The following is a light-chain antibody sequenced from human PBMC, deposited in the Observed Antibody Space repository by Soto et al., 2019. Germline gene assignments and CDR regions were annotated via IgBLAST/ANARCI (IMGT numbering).Light chain of an antibody. V-gene: IGKV3D-20*02. CDR2: DAS. CDR3: QQRRNWLT. J-gene: IGKJ4*01. CDR1: QSVSSSY. Sequence: IVMTQSPATLSVSPGERATLSCRASQSVSSSYLAWYQQKPGQAPRLLIYDASNRATGIPARFSGSGSGTDFTLTISSLEPEDFAVYYCQQRRNWLTFGGGTKVDI.